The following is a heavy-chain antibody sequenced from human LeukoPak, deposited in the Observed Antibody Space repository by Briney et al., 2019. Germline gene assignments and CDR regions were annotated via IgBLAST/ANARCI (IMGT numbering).Heavy chain of an antibody. CDR2: INPNSGGT. CDR1: GCTFTGYY. CDR3: AMNVLRYFDWLLDDYYMDV. V-gene: IGHV1-2*06. D-gene: IGHD3-9*01. Sequence: ASVKVSCKASGCTFTGYYMHWVRQAPGQGLEWMGRINPNSGGTNYAQKFQGRVTMTRDTSISTAYMELSGLRSDDTAVYYCAMNVLRYFDWLLDDYYMDVWGKGTTVTVSS. J-gene: IGHJ6*03.